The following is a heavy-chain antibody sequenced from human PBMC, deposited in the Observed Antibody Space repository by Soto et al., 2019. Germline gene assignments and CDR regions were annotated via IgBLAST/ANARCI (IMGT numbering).Heavy chain of an antibody. CDR2: IYYSGST. Sequence: SETLSLTCTVSGGSISSGGYYWSWIRQHPGKGLEWIGYIYYSGSTYYNPSLKSRVTISVDTSKNQFSLKLSSVTAADTAVYYCARIDYDSSGYYPDYWGQGTLVTVSS. J-gene: IGHJ4*02. V-gene: IGHV4-31*03. CDR1: GGSISSGGYY. CDR3: ARIDYDSSGYYPDY. D-gene: IGHD3-22*01.